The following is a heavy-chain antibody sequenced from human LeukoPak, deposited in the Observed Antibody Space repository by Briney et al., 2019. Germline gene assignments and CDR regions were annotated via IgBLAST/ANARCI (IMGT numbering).Heavy chain of an antibody. CDR2: IWYDGSNK. Sequence: GRSLRLSCAASGFTFSSYGMHWVRQAPGKGLEWVAVIWYDGSNKYYADSVKGRFTISRDNSKSTLYLQMNSLRAEDTAVYYCARGTCGGDCQEVYYYYYGMDVWGQGTTVTVSS. CDR3: ARGTCGGDCQEVYYYYYGMDV. V-gene: IGHV3-33*01. CDR1: GFTFSSYG. D-gene: IGHD2-21*02. J-gene: IGHJ6*02.